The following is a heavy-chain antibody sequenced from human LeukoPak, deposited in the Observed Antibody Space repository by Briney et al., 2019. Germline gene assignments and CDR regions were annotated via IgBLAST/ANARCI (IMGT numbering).Heavy chain of an antibody. CDR1: GFTFSNYP. J-gene: IGHJ6*02. CDR2: ISSNGGST. Sequence: PGGSLRLSCAASGFTFSNYPMHWVRQAPGTGLEYVSAISSNGGSTYYANSVKGRFTISRDNSKNTLYLQMGSLRVEDMAVYYCARSSSTTNYYYGMGVWGQGTTVTVSS. V-gene: IGHV3-64*01. CDR3: ARSSSTTNYYYGMGV. D-gene: IGHD2-2*01.